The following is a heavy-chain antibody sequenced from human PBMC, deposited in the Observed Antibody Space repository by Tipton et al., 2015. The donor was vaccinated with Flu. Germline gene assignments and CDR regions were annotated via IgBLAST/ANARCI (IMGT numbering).Heavy chain of an antibody. CDR3: ARGGRYYYDSSGYYFDY. V-gene: IGHV3-48*03. CDR1: GFTFSSYE. Sequence: SLRLSCAASGFTFSSYEMNWVRQAPGKGLEWVSYISSSGSTIYYADSVKGRFTISRDNAKNSLYLQMNSLRAEDTAVYYCARGGRYYYDSSGYYFDYWGQGTLVTVSS. J-gene: IGHJ4*02. CDR2: ISSSGSTI. D-gene: IGHD3-22*01.